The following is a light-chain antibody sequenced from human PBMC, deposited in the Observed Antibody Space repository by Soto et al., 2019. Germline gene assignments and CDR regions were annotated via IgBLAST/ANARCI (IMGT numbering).Light chain of an antibody. V-gene: IGKV3-11*01. Sequence: EIVLTQSPATLSLSPGERATLSCRASQSVSSYLAWYQQKPGQAPRLLIYDASNRATGIPARFSGSGSGTDFTLTTSSLEPEDFAVYYCQQSSNWPPTFGQGTKVDIK. CDR3: QQSSNWPPT. CDR2: DAS. J-gene: IGKJ1*01. CDR1: QSVSSY.